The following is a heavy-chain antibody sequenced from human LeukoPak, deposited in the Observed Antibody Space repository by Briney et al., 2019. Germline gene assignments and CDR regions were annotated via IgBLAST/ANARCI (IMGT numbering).Heavy chain of an antibody. J-gene: IGHJ6*02. CDR3: ARGQGITSYYYGMDV. CDR1: GFTVSSNY. D-gene: IGHD1-14*01. CDR2: IHSGGST. V-gene: IGHV3-53*01. Sequence: PGGSLRLSCAASGFTVSSNYMSWVRQAPGKGLEGVSVIHSGGSTYYADSVKGRFTISRDNSKNTLYLQMNSLRAEDTAVYYCARGQGITSYYYGMDVWGQGTTVTVSS.